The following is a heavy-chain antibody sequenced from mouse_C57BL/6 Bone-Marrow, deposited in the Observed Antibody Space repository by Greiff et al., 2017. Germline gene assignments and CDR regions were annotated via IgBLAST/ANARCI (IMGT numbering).Heavy chain of an antibody. Sequence: VMLVESGPGLVAPSQSLSITCTVTGFSITSCAISWVRQPPGKGLERLWVVWTGGGTNYNSALKSRLSISKDNSKSQVFLKMNSLQTDDTARYYCAREDHESMDYWGQGTSLTVSS. J-gene: IGHJ4*01. CDR1: GFSITSCA. CDR3: AREDHESMDY. V-gene: IGHV2-9-1*01. CDR2: VWTGGGT.